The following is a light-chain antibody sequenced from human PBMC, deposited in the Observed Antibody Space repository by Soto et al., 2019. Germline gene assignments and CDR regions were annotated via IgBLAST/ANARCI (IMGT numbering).Light chain of an antibody. V-gene: IGLV3-21*04. CDR2: YDS. CDR1: NIGNKR. J-gene: IGLJ1*01. Sequence: SYELTQSPSVSVAPEKTATITGGGNNIGNKRVHWYRQKPGQAPVLLISYDSDRPSGIPERFSGSNSGNTATLTISRVEAGDEADYYCPVWDIMTDNYVFGSGTKLTVL. CDR3: PVWDIMTDNYV.